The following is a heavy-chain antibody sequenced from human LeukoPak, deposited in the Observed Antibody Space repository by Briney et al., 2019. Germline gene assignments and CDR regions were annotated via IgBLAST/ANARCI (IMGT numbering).Heavy chain of an antibody. CDR2: IKQDGSEK. CDR3: ARVGVAAAGMWAYYYYYMDV. D-gene: IGHD6-13*01. Sequence: GGSLRLSCAASGFTFSSYSMNWVRQAPGKGLEWVANIKQDGSEKYYVDSVKGRFTISRDNAKNSLYLQMNSLRAEDTAVYYCARVGVAAAGMWAYYYYYMDVWGKGTTVTVSS. CDR1: GFTFSSYS. J-gene: IGHJ6*03. V-gene: IGHV3-7*01.